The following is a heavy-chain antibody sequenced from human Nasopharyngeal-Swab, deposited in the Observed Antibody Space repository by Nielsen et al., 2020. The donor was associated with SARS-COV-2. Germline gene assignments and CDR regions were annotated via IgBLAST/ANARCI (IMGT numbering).Heavy chain of an antibody. Sequence: GSLRLSCTVSGYSISSGYYWGWIRQPPGKGLEWIGSIYHSGSTYYNPSLKSRVTISVDTSKNQFSLKLSSVTAADTAVYYCARDNSGVLEWLSSPNHYYYYGMDVWGQGTTVTVSS. V-gene: IGHV4-38-2*02. J-gene: IGHJ6*02. D-gene: IGHD3-3*01. CDR2: IYHSGST. CDR1: GYSISSGYY. CDR3: ARDNSGVLEWLSSPNHYYYYGMDV.